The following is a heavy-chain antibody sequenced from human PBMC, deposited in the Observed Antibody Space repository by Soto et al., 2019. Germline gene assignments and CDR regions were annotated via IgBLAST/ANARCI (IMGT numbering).Heavy chain of an antibody. D-gene: IGHD1-26*01. CDR3: ARDLLSGRYGMDV. Sequence: QVQLQESGPGLVKPSETLSLTCTVSGGSINSDYWSWIRQPPEKGLEWIGYVRNSGSTNYNPSLKSRVXISXDXYKNQFSLKLSSVTAADTGVYYCARDLLSGRYGMDVWGQGTTVTVSS. J-gene: IGHJ6*02. CDR1: GGSINSDY. V-gene: IGHV4-59*01. CDR2: VRNSGST.